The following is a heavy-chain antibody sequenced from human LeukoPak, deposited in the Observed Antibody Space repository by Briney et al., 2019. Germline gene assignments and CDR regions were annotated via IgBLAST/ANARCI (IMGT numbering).Heavy chain of an antibody. J-gene: IGHJ1*01. D-gene: IGHD3-22*01. V-gene: IGHV3-74*01. Sequence: SGGSLRLSCAASGFTFSTYWMHWVRQAPGKGLAWVSRIKSDGGTNYADSVKGRFTISRDNAKKTVSLQMNSLRPEDTGVYYCARAPSEIGGYYPEYFRHWGQGTLVTVSS. CDR1: GFTFSTYW. CDR3: ARAPSEIGGYYPEYFRH. CDR2: IKSDGGT.